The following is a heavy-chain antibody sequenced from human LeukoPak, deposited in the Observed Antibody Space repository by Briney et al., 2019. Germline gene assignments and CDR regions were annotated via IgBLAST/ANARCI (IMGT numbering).Heavy chain of an antibody. V-gene: IGHV3-30*02. CDR1: GFTFSSFA. Sequence: GGSLRLSCAASGFTFSSFAMHWVRQPSGRGLEWVAFIRYDGSHQYYADSVKGRVTISRDNSKNTLYLQMNSLRPEDTAVYYCAKDSVGGQNWFDPWGQGTLVTVSS. CDR3: AKDSVGGQNWFDP. CDR2: IRYDGSHQ. D-gene: IGHD2-15*01. J-gene: IGHJ5*02.